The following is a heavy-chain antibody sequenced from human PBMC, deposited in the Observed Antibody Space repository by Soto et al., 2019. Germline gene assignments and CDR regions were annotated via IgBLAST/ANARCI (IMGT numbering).Heavy chain of an antibody. CDR3: AKAIPGRTFDV. CDR1: GFSFNNYA. Sequence: QTGGSLRLSCAASGFSFNNYAMSWVRQAPGKGLEWVSAISGSGLNTYYADSVKGRFTISRDNSKNTLYLQTNTLRADDTALYFCAKAIPGRTFDVWAQGTVVTGSS. CDR2: ISGSGLNT. J-gene: IGHJ3*01. V-gene: IGHV3-23*01. D-gene: IGHD2-21*01.